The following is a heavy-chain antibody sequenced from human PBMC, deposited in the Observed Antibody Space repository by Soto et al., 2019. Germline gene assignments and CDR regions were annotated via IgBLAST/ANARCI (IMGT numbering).Heavy chain of an antibody. J-gene: IGHJ5*02. CDR2: IYYSGTT. D-gene: IGHD6-19*01. CDR3: ARLGAAVAVDWFDP. CDR1: GGSISSSSYY. V-gene: IGHV4-39*01. Sequence: SETLSLTCTVSGGSISSSSYYWGWIRQPPGKGLEWIGSIYYSGTTYYNPSLKSRVTISVDTSKNQFSLKLSSVTAADTAVYYCARLGAAVAVDWFDPWGQGTLVTVSS.